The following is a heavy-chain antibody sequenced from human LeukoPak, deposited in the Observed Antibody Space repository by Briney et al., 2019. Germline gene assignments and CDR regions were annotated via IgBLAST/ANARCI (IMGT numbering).Heavy chain of an antibody. Sequence: PSETLSLTCAVYGGSFSGYYWSWIRRPPGKGLEWIGEINHSGSTNYNPSLKSRVTISVDTSKNQFSLKLSSVTAADTAVYYCARGSRAHYGSGSYYKGGYFQHWGQGTLVTVSS. V-gene: IGHV4-34*01. CDR1: GGSFSGYY. CDR2: INHSGST. CDR3: ARGSRAHYGSGSYYKGGYFQH. D-gene: IGHD3-10*01. J-gene: IGHJ1*01.